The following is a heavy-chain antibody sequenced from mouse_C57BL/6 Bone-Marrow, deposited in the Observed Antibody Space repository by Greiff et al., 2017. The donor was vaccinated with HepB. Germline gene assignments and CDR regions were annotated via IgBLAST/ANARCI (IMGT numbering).Heavy chain of an antibody. J-gene: IGHJ4*01. CDR1: GYTFTNYW. CDR3: ARGYDDAMDY. D-gene: IGHD2-14*01. V-gene: IGHV1-63*01. CDR2: IYPGGGYT. Sequence: QVQLKESGAELVRPGTSVKMSCKASGYTFTNYWIGWAKQRPGHGLEWIGDIYPGGGYTNYNEKFKGKATLTADKSSSTAYMQFSSLTSEDSAIYYCARGYDDAMDYWGQGTSVTVSS.